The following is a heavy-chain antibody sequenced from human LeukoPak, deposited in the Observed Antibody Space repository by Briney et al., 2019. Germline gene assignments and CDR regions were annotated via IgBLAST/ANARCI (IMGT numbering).Heavy chain of an antibody. Sequence: SETLSLTCTVSGGSISSYYWSWIRQPPGKGLEWIGYISDSGSTSYSFSLKSRVTISVDTSKNQFSLKLGSVTAADTAVYYCARYVGTTNLFDYWGQGTLVTVSS. J-gene: IGHJ4*02. CDR3: ARYVGTTNLFDY. CDR2: ISDSGST. CDR1: GGSISSYY. D-gene: IGHD1-26*01. V-gene: IGHV4-59*01.